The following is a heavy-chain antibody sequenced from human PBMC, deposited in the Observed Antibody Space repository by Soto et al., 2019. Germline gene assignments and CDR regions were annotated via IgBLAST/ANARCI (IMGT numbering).Heavy chain of an antibody. CDR3: AHYYDSSGKWGFDY. Sequence: QITLKESGPTLVNPTQTLTLTCTFSGFSLRTSGQGVGWIRRPPGRALEWLALIYSDDDKRYTSSLKSRLTISQDTSKNQVVLTVTNMDPVDTATYFCAHYYDSSGKWGFDYWGQGTLVTVSS. CDR1: GFSLRTSGQG. V-gene: IGHV2-5*02. CDR2: IYSDDDK. J-gene: IGHJ4*02. D-gene: IGHD3-22*01.